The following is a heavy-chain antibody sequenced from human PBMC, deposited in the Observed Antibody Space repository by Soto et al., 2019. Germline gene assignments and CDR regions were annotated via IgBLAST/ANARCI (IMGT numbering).Heavy chain of an antibody. V-gene: IGHV1-24*01. CDR2: FDPEDGET. J-gene: IGHJ4*02. Sequence: VASVKVSCKVSGYTLTELSMHWVRQAPGKGLEWMGGFDPEDGETIYAQKFQGRATMTEDTSTDTAYMELSSLRSEDTAVYYCARSIVVVTALDYWGQGTLVTVSS. D-gene: IGHD2-21*02. CDR1: GYTLTELS. CDR3: ARSIVVVTALDY.